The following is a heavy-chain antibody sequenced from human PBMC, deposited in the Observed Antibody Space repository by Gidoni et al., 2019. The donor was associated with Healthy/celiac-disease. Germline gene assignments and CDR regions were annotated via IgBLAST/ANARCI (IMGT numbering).Heavy chain of an antibody. V-gene: IGHV1-69*04. CDR2: IIPILGIA. J-gene: IGHJ4*02. CDR1: GGTFSSYA. D-gene: IGHD6-19*01. CDR3: ARDGPQGQWLDY. Sequence: QVQLVQSGAEVKKPGSSVKVSCKASGGTFSSYAISWVRQAPGQGLEWMGRIIPILGIANYAQKFQGRVTITADKSTSTAYMELSSLRSEDTAVYYCARDGPQGQWLDYWGQGTLVTVSS.